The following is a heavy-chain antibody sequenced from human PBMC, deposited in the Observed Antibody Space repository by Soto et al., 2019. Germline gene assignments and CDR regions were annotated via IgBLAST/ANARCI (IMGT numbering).Heavy chain of an antibody. CDR2: TRNKANSYTT. D-gene: IGHD3-22*01. CDR3: ARDGHYYDSSGYYY. J-gene: IGHJ4*02. CDR1: GFTFSDHY. V-gene: IGHV3-72*01. Sequence: GGSLRLSCAASGFTFSDHYMDWVRQAPGKGLEWVGRTRNKANSYTTEYAASVKGRFTISRDDSKNSLYLQMNSLKTEDTAVYYCARDGHYYDSSGYYYWGQGTLVTVSS.